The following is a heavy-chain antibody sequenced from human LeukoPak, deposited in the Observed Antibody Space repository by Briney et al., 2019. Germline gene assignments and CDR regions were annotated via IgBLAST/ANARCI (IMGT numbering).Heavy chain of an antibody. V-gene: IGHV1-8*03. CDR1: GYTFTNYG. D-gene: IGHD6-19*01. CDR2: MNPNSGNT. CDR3: ARKYSSGWYNWFDP. J-gene: IGHJ5*02. Sequence: ASVKVSCKASGYTFTNYGISWARQATGQGLEWMGWMNPNSGNTGYAQKFQGRVTITRNTSISTAYMELSSLRSEDTAVYYCARKYSSGWYNWFDPWGQGTLVTVSS.